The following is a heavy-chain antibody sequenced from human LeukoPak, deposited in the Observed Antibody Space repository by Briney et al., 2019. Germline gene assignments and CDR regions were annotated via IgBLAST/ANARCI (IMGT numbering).Heavy chain of an antibody. V-gene: IGHV3-64*01. CDR1: GFTFSSYA. CDR2: ISSNGGST. D-gene: IGHD3-9*01. J-gene: IGHJ4*02. Sequence: GGSLRLSCAASGFTFSSYAMHWVRQAPGKGLEYVSAISSNGGSTYYANSVKGRFTISRDNSKNTLYLQMNSLRAEDTAVYYCAKDPAPQLRYFDWSTPYFDYWGQGTLVTVSS. CDR3: AKDPAPQLRYFDWSTPYFDY.